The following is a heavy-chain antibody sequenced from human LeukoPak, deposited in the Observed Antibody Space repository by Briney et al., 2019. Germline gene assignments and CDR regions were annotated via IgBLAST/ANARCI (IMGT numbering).Heavy chain of an antibody. V-gene: IGHV4-34*01. D-gene: IGHD5-18*01. J-gene: IGHJ4*02. Sequence: SETLSLNCAVYGGSFSGYYWSWIRQPPGKGLEWIGEINHSGSANYNPSLKSRVTISVDTSKNQFSLNLSPETAADTAMYYCARREGDTSMVRSFDYWGQGTLVTVSS. CDR2: INHSGSA. CDR3: ARREGDTSMVRSFDY. CDR1: GGSFSGYY.